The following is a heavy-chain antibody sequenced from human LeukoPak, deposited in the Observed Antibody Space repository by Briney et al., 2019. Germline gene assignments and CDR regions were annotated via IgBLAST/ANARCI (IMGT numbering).Heavy chain of an antibody. J-gene: IGHJ4*02. Sequence: PGGSLRLSCAASGFTFSSYAMSWVRQAPGKGLEWVSAISGSGGSTYYADSVKGRFTISRDNSKNTLYLQMNSLRAEDTAVYYCAKDFSAYLSLGYFDYWGQGTLVTVPS. CDR3: AKDFSAYLSLGYFDY. V-gene: IGHV3-23*01. CDR2: ISGSGGST. D-gene: IGHD3-16*01. CDR1: GFTFSSYA.